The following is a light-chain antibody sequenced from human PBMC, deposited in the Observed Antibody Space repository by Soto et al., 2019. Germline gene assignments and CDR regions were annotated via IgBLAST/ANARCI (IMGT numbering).Light chain of an antibody. V-gene: IGKV3D-20*02. Sequence: EIVLTQSPGSLSLSPGERATLSCRASQRVSTSYLAWYQQKPGQAPRLLIYGTSTRATGIPDRFSGSGSGTDFSLTISRLEPEDSAIYYCQQRSNSITFGQGTRLEIK. J-gene: IGKJ5*01. CDR2: GTS. CDR3: QQRSNSIT. CDR1: QRVSTSY.